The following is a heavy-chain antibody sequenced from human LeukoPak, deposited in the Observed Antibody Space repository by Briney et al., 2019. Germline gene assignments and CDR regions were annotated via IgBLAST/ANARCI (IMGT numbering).Heavy chain of an antibody. Sequence: GGSLRLSCAASGFTFSSYSMNWVRQAPGKGLEWVSSISSSSSYIYYADSVKGRFTISRDNAKNSLYLQMNSLRAEDTAVYYCARGLTGYPNWFDPWGQGTLVTVSS. CDR3: ARGLTGYPNWFDP. CDR2: ISSSSSYI. V-gene: IGHV3-21*01. D-gene: IGHD3-9*01. CDR1: GFTFSSYS. J-gene: IGHJ5*02.